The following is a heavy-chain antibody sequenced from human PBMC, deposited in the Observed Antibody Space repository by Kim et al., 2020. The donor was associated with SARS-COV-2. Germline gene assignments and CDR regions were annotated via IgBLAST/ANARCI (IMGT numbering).Heavy chain of an antibody. V-gene: IGHV3-23*01. J-gene: IGHJ5*02. CDR2: TGTRGTTT. D-gene: IGHD3-22*01. CDR1: GFTFTSYA. Sequence: GGSLRLSCAASGFTFTSYAMHWVRQAPGKGLDWVSGTGTRGTTTYYADSVKGRFTISRDNSKNTLYLQMNSLRAEDTAVYYCAKVDDSRGYIRGPTGSWGQGTLVTVSS. CDR3: AKVDDSRGYIRGPTGS.